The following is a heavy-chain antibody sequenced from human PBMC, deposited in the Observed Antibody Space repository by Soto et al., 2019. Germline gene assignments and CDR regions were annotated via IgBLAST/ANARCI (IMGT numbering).Heavy chain of an antibody. V-gene: IGHV3-74*01. CDR3: ARGLRGAYGMDV. CDR2: IKGDETTT. J-gene: IGHJ6*02. Sequence: EVQLVESGGGLVQPGGSMRLSCAASGFTFTDYWVHWVRQPPGKGLVWVARIKGDETTTNYADSVEGRFTISRDNARNTVDLQINSLRAEDTAVYFCARGLRGAYGMDVWGQGTTVTVSS. CDR1: GFTFTDYW. D-gene: IGHD2-21*02.